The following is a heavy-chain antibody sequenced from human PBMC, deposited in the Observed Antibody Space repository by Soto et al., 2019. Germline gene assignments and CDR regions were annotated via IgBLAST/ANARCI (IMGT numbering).Heavy chain of an antibody. D-gene: IGHD2-2*01. Sequence: GGSLRLSCAASGFTFSSYAMSWVRQAPGKGLEWVSVITDSGASTFYADSVKGRFTISRDNSKNTLYLQMNSLRAEDTAIFYCAKVGSYCTSTSCPANFDYWGQGTLVTVPQ. CDR2: ITDSGAST. CDR1: GFTFSSYA. CDR3: AKVGSYCTSTSCPANFDY. V-gene: IGHV3-23*01. J-gene: IGHJ4*02.